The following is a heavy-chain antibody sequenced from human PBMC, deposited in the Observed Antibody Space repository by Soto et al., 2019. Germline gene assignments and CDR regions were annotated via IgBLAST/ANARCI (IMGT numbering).Heavy chain of an antibody. CDR1: GFSFSGSW. J-gene: IGHJ4*02. D-gene: IGHD2-15*01. CDR3: AREHSFGLDY. V-gene: IGHV3-7*04. CDR2: INPDGSGE. Sequence: EVQLVESGGGLVQPGASLRLSCEASGFSFSGSWMTWVRQAPGRGLEWLAKINPDGSGEYYVDSVKGRFIISRDNARSSLFFQMHSLRDEDTAVYFCAREHSFGLDYWGQGTLVTVSS.